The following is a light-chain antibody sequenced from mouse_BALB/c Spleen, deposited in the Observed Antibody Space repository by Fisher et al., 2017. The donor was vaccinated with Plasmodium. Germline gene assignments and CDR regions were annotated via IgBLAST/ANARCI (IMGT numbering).Light chain of an antibody. CDR1: QSIGNN. Sequence: DIVMTQSTVTLSVTPGDSVSLSCRASQSIGNNLHWYQQKSHESPRLLINYTSQSISGIPSRFSGSGSGTDFTLSINSVETEDFGMYFCQQSKSWPLTFGAGTKLELK. CDR3: QQSKSWPLT. J-gene: IGKJ5*01. CDR2: YTS. V-gene: IGKV5-43*01.